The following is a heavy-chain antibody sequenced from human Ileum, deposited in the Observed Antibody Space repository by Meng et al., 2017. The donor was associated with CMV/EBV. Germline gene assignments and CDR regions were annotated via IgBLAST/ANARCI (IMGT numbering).Heavy chain of an antibody. Sequence: QGSRPRLVKPAETLSLTCTASGDPISSGSHSWAWFRQPPGKRLEWIGSMYFSGIADYNPSLKSRVTISLHATQKQFSLRLTSVTAADSAVYFCARDLTNKWFYYWGQGTLVTASS. J-gene: IGHJ4*02. V-gene: IGHV4-39*07. CDR3: ARDLTNKWFYY. CDR2: MYFSGIA. CDR1: GDPISSGSHS. D-gene: IGHD1-26*01.